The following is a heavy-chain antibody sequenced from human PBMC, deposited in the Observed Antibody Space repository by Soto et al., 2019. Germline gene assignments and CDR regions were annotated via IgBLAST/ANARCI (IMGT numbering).Heavy chain of an antibody. J-gene: IGHJ4*02. CDR2: ISAYNGNT. V-gene: IGHV1-18*01. Sequence: GKGLEWMGWISAYNGNTNYAQKLQGRVTMTTDTSTSTAYMELRSLRSDDTSVYYCASIGDDPAAAYWGQGTLVTVSS. CDR3: ASIGDDPAAAY. D-gene: IGHD2-21*02.